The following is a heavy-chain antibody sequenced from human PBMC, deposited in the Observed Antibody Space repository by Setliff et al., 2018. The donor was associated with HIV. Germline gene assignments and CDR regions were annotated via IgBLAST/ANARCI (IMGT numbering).Heavy chain of an antibody. CDR2: VYYSGST. CDR1: GGSIEFSSYY. J-gene: IGHJ6*03. V-gene: IGHV4-39*07. D-gene: IGHD5-12*01. CDR3: ARGLVVVTDSDYDTNYYYYYYMDV. Sequence: SETLSLTCSVSGGSIEFSSYYWGWIRQPPGKGLEWIGSVYYSGSTYYNPSLKSRLTISIDTSKNQFSLKLSSVTAADTAVYYCARGLVVVTDSDYDTNYYYYYYMDVWGKGTTVTVSS.